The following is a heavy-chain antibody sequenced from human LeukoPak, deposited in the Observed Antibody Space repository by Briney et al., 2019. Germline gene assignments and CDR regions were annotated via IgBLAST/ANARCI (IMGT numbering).Heavy chain of an antibody. V-gene: IGHV3-21*01. CDR2: ISASSSFI. Sequence: GGSLRLSCAATGFTFSSYNMNWVRQAPGKGLEWVTCISASSSFIYYADSVKGRITISRDNAKNSLYLQLNSLRAEDTAVYYCARAGAYYDILTGFNDAFDIWGQGTMVTVSS. J-gene: IGHJ3*02. D-gene: IGHD3-9*01. CDR3: ARAGAYYDILTGFNDAFDI. CDR1: GFTFSSYN.